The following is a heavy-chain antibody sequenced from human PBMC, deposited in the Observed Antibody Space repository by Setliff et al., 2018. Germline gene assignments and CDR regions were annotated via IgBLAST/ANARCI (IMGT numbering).Heavy chain of an antibody. J-gene: IGHJ4*02. V-gene: IGHV4-59*01. CDR3: AGGGTFRYFDY. Sequence: SETLSLTCTVSGGSIGTYYWSWIRQPPGKGLEWIGYVYYSGIANYSPSLKSRLTISVDTSKNQFSLKLRSVTAADTAVYYCAGGGTFRYFDYWGQGTPVTVSS. CDR1: GGSIGTYY. CDR2: VYYSGIA. D-gene: IGHD5-12*01.